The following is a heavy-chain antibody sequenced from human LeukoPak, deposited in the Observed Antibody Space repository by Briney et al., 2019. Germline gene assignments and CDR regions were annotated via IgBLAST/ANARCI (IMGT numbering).Heavy chain of an antibody. CDR2: MNPNSGNT. CDR1: GYTFTSYD. D-gene: IGHD6-13*01. CDR3: ARGLFYRLRAKKPGIAAAGPPNWFDP. J-gene: IGHJ5*02. Sequence: ASVKVSCKASGYTFTSYDINWVRQATGQGLEWMGWMNPNSGNTGYAQKFQGRVTMTRNTSISTAYMELSSLRSEDTAVYYCARGLFYRLRAKKPGIAAAGPPNWFDPWGQGTLVTVSS. V-gene: IGHV1-8*01.